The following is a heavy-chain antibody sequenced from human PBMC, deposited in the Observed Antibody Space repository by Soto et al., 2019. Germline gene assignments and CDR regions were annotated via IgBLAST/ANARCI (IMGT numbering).Heavy chain of an antibody. D-gene: IGHD6-13*01. CDR3: ARDYSIAAAGANDY. CDR2: ISSSSSYI. V-gene: IGHV3-21*01. J-gene: IGHJ4*02. CDR1: GFTFSSYS. Sequence: EVQLVESGGGLVKPGGSLRLSCAASGFTFSSYSMNWVRQAPGKGLEWVSSISSSSSYIYYADSVKGRLTISRDNAKNSLYLQMNCLRAEDTAVYYCARDYSIAAAGANDYWGQGTLVTVSS.